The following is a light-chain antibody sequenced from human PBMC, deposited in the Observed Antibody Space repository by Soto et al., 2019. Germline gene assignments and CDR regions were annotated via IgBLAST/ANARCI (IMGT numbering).Light chain of an antibody. Sequence: DIQMTQSPSTLSASVGDRVTIPCRASQSTSNWLARYQKKPGKAPKLLIYKASSLKSGVPSRFRGSVSATEFTLYISSLQPDDFAAYYCQQYNSYPYTFGQVTKMEIK. CDR3: QQYNSYPYT. CDR2: KAS. J-gene: IGKJ2*01. CDR1: QSTSNW. V-gene: IGKV1-5*03.